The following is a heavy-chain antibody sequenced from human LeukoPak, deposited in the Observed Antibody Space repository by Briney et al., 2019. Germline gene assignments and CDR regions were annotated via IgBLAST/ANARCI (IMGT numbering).Heavy chain of an antibody. CDR1: GFTVSRNY. CDR3: ARLSSFAFDI. V-gene: IGHV3-53*01. CDR2: IYSGGGT. D-gene: IGHD3-16*02. Sequence: GGSLRLSCAASGFTVSRNYMHWVRQAPGKGLEWVSIIYSGGGTSYADSVKGRFTISRDNSKNTLYLQMNSLRAEDTAVYYCARLSSFAFDIWGQGTMVTVSS. J-gene: IGHJ3*02.